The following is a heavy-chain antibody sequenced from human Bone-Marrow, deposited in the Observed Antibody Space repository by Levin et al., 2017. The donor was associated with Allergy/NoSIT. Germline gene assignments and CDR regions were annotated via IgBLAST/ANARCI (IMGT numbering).Heavy chain of an antibody. D-gene: IGHD5-18*01. J-gene: IGHJ4*02. V-gene: IGHV3-30-3*01. CDR2: ISYDGSNK. CDR1: GFTFSSSA. CDR3: ARDLSGTAMATGYYDY. Sequence: LSLTCAASGFTFSSSAMHWVRQAPGKGLEWVAVISYDGSNKYYADSVKGRFTISRDNSKNTLYLQMNSLRAEDTAVYYCARDLSGTAMATGYYDYWGQGTLVTVSS.